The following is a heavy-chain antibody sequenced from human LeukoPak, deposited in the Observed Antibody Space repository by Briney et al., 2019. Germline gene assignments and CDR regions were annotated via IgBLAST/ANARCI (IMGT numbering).Heavy chain of an antibody. V-gene: IGHV3-48*01. CDR3: ARQVREWELSFDY. CDR2: ISTTSSTI. J-gene: IGHJ4*02. D-gene: IGHD1-26*01. CDR1: GFTFSSYT. Sequence: GGSQRLSCAASGFTFSSYTMNWVRQAPGKGLEWVSYISTTSSTIYYADSVKGRFTISRDNAKSSLYLQMNSLRAEDTAVYYCARQVREWELSFDYWGQGTLVTVSS.